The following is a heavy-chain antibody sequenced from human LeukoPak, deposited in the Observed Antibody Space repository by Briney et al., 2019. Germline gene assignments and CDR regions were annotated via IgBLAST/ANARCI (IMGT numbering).Heavy chain of an antibody. J-gene: IGHJ3*02. V-gene: IGHV1-2*02. CDR3: ARERYPLGYCSGGSCYNAFDI. CDR1: GYTFTGYY. Sequence: ASVKVSCKASGYTFTGYYMHWVRQAPGQGLEWMGWINPNSGGTSYSQKFQGRVTMTRDTSISTAYMDLSKLRSDDTAVYYCARERYPLGYCSGGSCYNAFDIWGQGTMVTVSS. CDR2: INPNSGGT. D-gene: IGHD2-15*01.